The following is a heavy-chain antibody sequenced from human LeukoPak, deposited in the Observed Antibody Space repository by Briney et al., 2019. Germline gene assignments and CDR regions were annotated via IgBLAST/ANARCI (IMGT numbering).Heavy chain of an antibody. J-gene: IGHJ6*03. Sequence: ASVKVSCKASGYTFTSYDINWVRQATGQGLEWMGWMNPNSGNTGYAQKFQGRVTMTRNTSISTAYMELSSLRSEDTAVYYCARGIQTYYYDSSGHPSIYYMDVWGKGTTVTVSS. CDR2: MNPNSGNT. V-gene: IGHV1-8*01. CDR3: ARGIQTYYYDSSGHPSIYYMDV. CDR1: GYTFTSYD. D-gene: IGHD3-22*01.